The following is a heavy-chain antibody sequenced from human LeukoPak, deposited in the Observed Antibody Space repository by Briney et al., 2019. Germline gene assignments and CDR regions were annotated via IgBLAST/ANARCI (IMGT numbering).Heavy chain of an antibody. CDR3: ARQDTLTHYYVMDV. CDR1: GGSICSSSYY. CDR2: IYYSGST. Sequence: SETLSLTCTVSGGSICSSSYYWGWIRQPPGKGLEWIGSIYYSGSTYYNPSHKSRVAISADTSQNQFSLKLSSVTAADTAVYYCARQDTLTHYYVMDVWGQGTTVTVSS. V-gene: IGHV4-39*01. J-gene: IGHJ6*02. D-gene: IGHD3-9*01.